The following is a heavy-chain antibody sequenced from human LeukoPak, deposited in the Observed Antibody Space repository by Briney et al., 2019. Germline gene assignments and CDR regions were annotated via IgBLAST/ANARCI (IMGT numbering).Heavy chain of an antibody. CDR2: IYNGDKT. J-gene: IGHJ4*02. CDR1: GFTVSSSY. V-gene: IGHV3-53*01. CDR3: ASPEGAVAANSFDY. Sequence: GGSLRLSCSASGFTVSSSYMSWVRQAPGKGLEWVPVIYNGDKTYYADAVKGRFTISRDNSENTLYLQMNSLRAEDTAVYYCASPEGAVAANSFDYWGQGTLVTVSS. D-gene: IGHD6-19*01.